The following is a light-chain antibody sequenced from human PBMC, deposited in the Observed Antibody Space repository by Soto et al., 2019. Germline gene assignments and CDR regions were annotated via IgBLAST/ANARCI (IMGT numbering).Light chain of an antibody. CDR2: DVT. Sequence: QSALTQPASVSGSPGQSITISCTGTSSDVGDNNYVSSYQQHPGKAPKLMIYDVTHRPSGISNRFSGSKSGNTASLTISGLQAEDEADYYCSSYTSSSTLYVFGTGTKLTVL. V-gene: IGLV2-14*01. CDR1: SSDVGDNNY. CDR3: SSYTSSSTLYV. J-gene: IGLJ1*01.